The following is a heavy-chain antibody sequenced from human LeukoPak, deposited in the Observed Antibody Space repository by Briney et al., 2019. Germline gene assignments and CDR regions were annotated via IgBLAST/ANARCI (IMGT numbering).Heavy chain of an antibody. Sequence: GGSLRLSCAASGFIFSSNWMHWVRQAPGKGLEWVGRIKTKTAGGTIDYAAPVKGRFTISRDDSKNMLYLQMNSLKTEDTAVYFCTTDYYDSSGYVFWGQGTLVTVSS. J-gene: IGHJ4*02. D-gene: IGHD3-22*01. V-gene: IGHV3-15*07. CDR1: GFIFSSNW. CDR3: TTDYYDSSGYVF. CDR2: IKTKTAGGTI.